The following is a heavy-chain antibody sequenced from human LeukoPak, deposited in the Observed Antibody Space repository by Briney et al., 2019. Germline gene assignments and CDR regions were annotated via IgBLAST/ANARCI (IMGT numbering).Heavy chain of an antibody. D-gene: IGHD6-13*01. CDR3: ARSIAAAGTSPLTFDY. V-gene: IGHV4-39*07. CDR1: GGSISSSGYY. J-gene: IGHJ4*02. Sequence: PSETLSLTCTVSGGSISSSGYYWAWIRQPPGKGLEWMGSIYDSGSTYYNPSLKRRVTMSVDRSKNQFSLKLSSVTAADTAVYYCARSIAAAGTSPLTFDYWGQGTLVTVSS. CDR2: IYDSGST.